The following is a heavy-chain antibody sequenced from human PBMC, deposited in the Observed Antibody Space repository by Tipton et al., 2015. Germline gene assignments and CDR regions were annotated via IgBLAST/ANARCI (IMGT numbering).Heavy chain of an antibody. CDR1: GYSFSDYW. J-gene: IGHJ4*02. CDR2: IHPGDSYA. D-gene: IGHD3/OR15-3a*01. CDR3: ARRLLDPGELYY. V-gene: IGHV5-51*01. Sequence: QLVQSGAEGRKTGEPLKISWQGFGYSFSDYWIAWVRQLPGRGLEWMWTIHPGDSYARYTPAFHVQVTISAYKSITTAYLQWSSLKASDCSMYYCARRLLDPGELYYWGQGTLVTVTS.